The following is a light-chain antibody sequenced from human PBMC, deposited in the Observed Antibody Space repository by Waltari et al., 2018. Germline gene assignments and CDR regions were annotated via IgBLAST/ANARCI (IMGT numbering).Light chain of an antibody. CDR2: KAS. CDR3: QQYNSYSLLT. J-gene: IGKJ4*01. Sequence: DIQMTQSPFTLSASVGDRVIITCRASQSISNWLAWYQHKPGKAPKHLIYKASTLASGVPSRFSGRGSGTDFSLTISSLQPDDFATYYCQQYNSYSLLTFGGGTKVEIK. V-gene: IGKV1-5*03. CDR1: QSISNW.